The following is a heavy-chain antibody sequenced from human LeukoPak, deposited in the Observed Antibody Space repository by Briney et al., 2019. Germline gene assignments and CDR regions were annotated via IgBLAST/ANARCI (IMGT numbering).Heavy chain of an antibody. CDR1: AFSISDYY. Sequence: GGSLRLSCVASAFSISDYYMIWIRQAPGKGLEWVSYISSSSTYRNYADSVKGRFTISRDNAKNSLYLQMNSLRAEDTAVYYCARVAKEGRLQLGFGAFEVWGQGTMVTVSS. D-gene: IGHD5-24*01. V-gene: IGHV3-11*03. CDR3: ARVAKEGRLQLGFGAFEV. J-gene: IGHJ3*01. CDR2: ISSSSTYR.